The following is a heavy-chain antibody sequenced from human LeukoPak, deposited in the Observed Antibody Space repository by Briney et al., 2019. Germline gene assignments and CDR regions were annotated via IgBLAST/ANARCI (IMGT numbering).Heavy chain of an antibody. J-gene: IGHJ4*02. CDR2: IHYSGST. Sequence: SETLSLTCTVSGGSISSYYWSWVRQPPGKGLEWIGYIHYSGSTNTNPSLKSRVAISIDTSKNQFSLRLSSVTAADTAVYYCARQGHQIAAVGATTLFDYWGQGTLVTVSS. CDR3: ARQGHQIAAVGATTLFDY. V-gene: IGHV4-59*08. CDR1: GGSISSYY. D-gene: IGHD6-13*01.